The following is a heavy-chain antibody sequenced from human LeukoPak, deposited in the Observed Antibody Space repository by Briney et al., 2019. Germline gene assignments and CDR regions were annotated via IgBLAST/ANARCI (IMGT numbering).Heavy chain of an antibody. D-gene: IGHD5-18*01. J-gene: IGHJ4*02. CDR3: ASKRGYSYGFDY. CDR1: GFTFSSYA. V-gene: IGHV3-23*01. Sequence: GGSLRLSCAASGFTFSSYAMSWVRQAPGKGLEWVSAISGSGGSTYYADSVKGRFTISRDDSKNTLYLQMNSLRAEDTAVYYCASKRGYSYGFDYWGQGTLVTVSS. CDR2: ISGSGGST.